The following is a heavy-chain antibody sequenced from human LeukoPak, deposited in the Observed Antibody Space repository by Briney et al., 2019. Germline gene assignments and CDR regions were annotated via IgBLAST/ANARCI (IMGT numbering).Heavy chain of an antibody. Sequence: KPSETLSLTCAVSGGSISSGGYSWSWIRQPPGKGLEWIGYIYHSGSTYYNPSLKSRVTISVDRSKNQFSLKLSSVTAADTAVYYCAVGARVDYWGQGTLVTVSS. CDR1: GGSISSGGYS. CDR2: IYHSGST. V-gene: IGHV4-30-2*01. D-gene: IGHD1-26*01. CDR3: AVGARVDY. J-gene: IGHJ4*02.